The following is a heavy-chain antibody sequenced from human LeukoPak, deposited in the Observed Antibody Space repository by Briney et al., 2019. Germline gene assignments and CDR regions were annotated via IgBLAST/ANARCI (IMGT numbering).Heavy chain of an antibody. CDR2: IYHSGST. CDR1: GGSISSSSYY. V-gene: IGHV4-39*01. CDR3: ARTHSSSWYGRGNY. Sequence: SETLSLTCTVSGGSISSSSYYWGWIRQPPGKGLEWIGSIYHSGSTYYNPSLKSRVTISVDTSKNQFSLKLSSVTAADTAAYYCARTHSSSWYGRGNYWGQGTLVTVSS. J-gene: IGHJ4*02. D-gene: IGHD6-13*01.